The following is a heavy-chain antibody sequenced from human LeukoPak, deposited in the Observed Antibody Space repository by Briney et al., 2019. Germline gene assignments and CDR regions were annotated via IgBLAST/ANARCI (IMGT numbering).Heavy chain of an antibody. Sequence: GGSLRLSCAASGFALSSHWMTWVRQAPGKGLEWVANIKQDGSEKYYVDSVKGRFTISRDNAKNSLYLQMNSLRAEDTAVYYCAREQEDDAYYYDSSGYLPDYWGQGTLVTVSS. CDR3: AREQEDDAYYYDSSGYLPDY. J-gene: IGHJ4*02. CDR1: GFALSSHW. D-gene: IGHD3-22*01. CDR2: IKQDGSEK. V-gene: IGHV3-7*03.